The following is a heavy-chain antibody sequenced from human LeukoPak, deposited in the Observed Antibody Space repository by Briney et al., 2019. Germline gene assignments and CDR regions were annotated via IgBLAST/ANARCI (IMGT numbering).Heavy chain of an antibody. V-gene: IGHV3-23*01. D-gene: IGHD7-27*01. CDR1: GFTFDSYA. J-gene: IGHJ4*02. CDR2: ISRGGDTT. Sequence: PGASLRLSCAVSGFTFDSYAMSWVSQAPGKGLEWVSVISRGGDTTYYADSVKGRFTISRDNSKNTVYLQMNSLRAEDTAVYYCAKETGPFSYWGQGTLVTVSS. CDR3: AKETGPFSY.